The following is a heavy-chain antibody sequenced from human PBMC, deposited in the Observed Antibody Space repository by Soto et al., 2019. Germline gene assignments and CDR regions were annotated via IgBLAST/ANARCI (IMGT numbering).Heavy chain of an antibody. D-gene: IGHD6-19*01. V-gene: IGHV3-30*18. J-gene: IGHJ6*02. Sequence: GGSLRISGAASVFTFSSYGMHWVRQAPGKGLEWVAVISYDGSNKYYADSVKGRFTISRDNSKNTLYLQMNSLRAEDTAVYYCAKEISSGWYYYYYGMDVWGQGTTVTVSS. CDR1: VFTFSSYG. CDR3: AKEISSGWYYYYYGMDV. CDR2: ISYDGSNK.